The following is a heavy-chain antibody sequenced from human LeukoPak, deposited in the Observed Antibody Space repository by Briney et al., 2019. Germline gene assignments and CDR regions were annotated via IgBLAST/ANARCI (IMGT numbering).Heavy chain of an antibody. CDR1: VDTFTSYY. V-gene: IGHV1-46*01. D-gene: IGHD4-11*01. CDR2: INPSGGST. Sequence: ASVKVSCKGSVDTFTSYYMHWVRQAPGQGLEWMGIINPSGGSTSYAQKFQGRVTMTRDTSTSTVYMELSSLRSEDTAMYYCAREVTVTNYYYFDYWGQGTLVTVSS. J-gene: IGHJ4*02. CDR3: AREVTVTNYYYFDY.